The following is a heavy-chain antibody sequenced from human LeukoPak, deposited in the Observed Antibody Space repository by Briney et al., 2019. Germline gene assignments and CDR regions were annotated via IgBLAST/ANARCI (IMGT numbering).Heavy chain of an antibody. CDR1: GGTFSSYA. J-gene: IGHJ4*02. V-gene: IGHV1-69*04. CDR3: ASTIMVRGVINFDY. Sequence: SVTVSCKASGGTFSSYAISWVRQAPGQGLEWMGRIIPILGIANYAQKFQGRVTITADKSTSTAYMELSSLRSEDTAVYYCASTIMVRGVINFDYWGQGTLVTVSS. D-gene: IGHD3-10*01. CDR2: IIPILGIA.